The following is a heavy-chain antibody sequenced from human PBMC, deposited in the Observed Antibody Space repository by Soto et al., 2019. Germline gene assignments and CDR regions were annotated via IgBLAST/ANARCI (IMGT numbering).Heavy chain of an antibody. Sequence: LKKQGKRLEWVAVISYDGSQKYYAHSVKGPFTLPRANSKNTLYLQMNSLRAEDTAVYYCAXSPRIAAVDAFDIWGQGTMVTVSS. CDR3: AXSPRIAAVDAFDI. D-gene: IGHD6-13*01. V-gene: IGHV3-30-3*01. CDR2: ISYDGSQK. J-gene: IGHJ3*02.